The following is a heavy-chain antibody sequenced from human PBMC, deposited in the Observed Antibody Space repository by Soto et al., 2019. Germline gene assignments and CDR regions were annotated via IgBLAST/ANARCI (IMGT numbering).Heavy chain of an antibody. CDR1: GYTFTSYD. CDR3: AREGSSSLDYYYYGMDV. J-gene: IGHJ6*02. V-gene: IGHV1-8*01. D-gene: IGHD6-13*01. CDR2: MNPNSGNT. Sequence: ASVKVSCKASGYTFTSYDINWVRQATGQGLEWMGWMNPNSGNTGYAQKFQGRVTMTRNTSISTVYMELSSLRSEDTAVYYCAREGSSSLDYYYYGMDVWGQGTTVTVSS.